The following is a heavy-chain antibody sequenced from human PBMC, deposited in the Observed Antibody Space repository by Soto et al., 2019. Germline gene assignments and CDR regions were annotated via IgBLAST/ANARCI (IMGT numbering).Heavy chain of an antibody. D-gene: IGHD6-19*01. Sequence: QVQLVESGGGVVQPGRSLRLSCAASGFTFSSYAMHWVRQAPGKGLVWVAVISYDGSNKYYADSVKGRFTISRDNSKNTLYLQMNSLRAEDTAVYYCANQEIAVAGTSSYYYYGMDVWGQGTTVTVSS. V-gene: IGHV3-30-3*01. J-gene: IGHJ6*02. CDR2: ISYDGSNK. CDR3: ANQEIAVAGTSSYYYYGMDV. CDR1: GFTFSSYA.